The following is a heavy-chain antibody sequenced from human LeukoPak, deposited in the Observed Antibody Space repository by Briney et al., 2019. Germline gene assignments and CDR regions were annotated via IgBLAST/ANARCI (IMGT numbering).Heavy chain of an antibody. CDR3: ARHSSQGTFAN. V-gene: IGHV3-23*01. CDR2: IGGGGAT. Sequence: PGGSLRLSCVASGFTFTTSAMSWVRQAPGKGLEWTSAIGGGGATFYADSVEGRFTISRDTSRNTLYLRMNSLRAEDTAVYNCARHSSQGTFANWGQGTRVTVSS. CDR1: GFTFTTSA. D-gene: IGHD1-1*01. J-gene: IGHJ4*02.